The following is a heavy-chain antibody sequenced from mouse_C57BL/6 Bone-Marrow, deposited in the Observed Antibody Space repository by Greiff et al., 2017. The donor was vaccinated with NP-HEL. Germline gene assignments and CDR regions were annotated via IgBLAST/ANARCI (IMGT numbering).Heavy chain of an antibody. J-gene: IGHJ2*01. Sequence: EVMLVESGPGMVKPSQSLSLTCTVTGYSITSGYDWHWIRHFPGNKLEWMGYISYSGSTNYNPSLKSRISITHDTSKNHFFLKLNSVTTEDTATYYCARGNYGSSTTSLFDYWGQGITLTVSS. CDR2: ISYSGST. D-gene: IGHD1-1*01. CDR1: GYSITSGYD. V-gene: IGHV3-1*01. CDR3: ARGNYGSSTTSLFDY.